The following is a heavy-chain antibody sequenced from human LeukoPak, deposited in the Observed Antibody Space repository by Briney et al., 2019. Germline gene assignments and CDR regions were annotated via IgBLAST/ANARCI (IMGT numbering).Heavy chain of an antibody. V-gene: IGHV3-74*01. J-gene: IGHJ3*02. CDR3: ARVRKARFDAFDI. D-gene: IGHD1-14*01. Sequence: GGSLRPSCAASGFTFSSYWMHWVRQAPGKGLVWVSRINSDGSSTSYADSVKGRFTISRDNAKNTLYLQMNSLRAEDTAVYYCARVRKARFDAFDIWGQGTMVTVSS. CDR1: GFTFSSYW. CDR2: INSDGSST.